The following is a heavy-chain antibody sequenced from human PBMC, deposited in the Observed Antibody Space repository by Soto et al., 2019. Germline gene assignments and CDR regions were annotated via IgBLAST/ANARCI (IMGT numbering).Heavy chain of an antibody. CDR3: ANVIHSLTTNHYFDY. D-gene: IGHD1-1*01. J-gene: IGHJ4*02. V-gene: IGHV3-30*18. CDR1: GFIFSSHG. CDR2: ISYDGSNK. Sequence: GGSLRLSCAGSGFIFSSHGMHWVRQPPGKGLEWVAGISYDGSNKYYADSVKGRFTISRDNYKNTLYLQMNSLRTEDTAVYHCANVIHSLTTNHYFDYWGPGTLVTVYS.